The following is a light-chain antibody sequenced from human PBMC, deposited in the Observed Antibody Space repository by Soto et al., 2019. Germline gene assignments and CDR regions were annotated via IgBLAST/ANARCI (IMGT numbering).Light chain of an antibody. CDR2: GAS. CDR3: QQYGSSPFT. V-gene: IGKV3-20*01. CDR1: QSVSSSY. Sequence: EIVLTQSPGTLSLSPGERATLSCRASQSVSSSYLAWYQQKPGQAPRLLIYGASSRATGMPDRFSGSGSGRDYTLTISTLELGDFAVYYCQQYGSSPFTFGLGTKVDIK. J-gene: IGKJ3*01.